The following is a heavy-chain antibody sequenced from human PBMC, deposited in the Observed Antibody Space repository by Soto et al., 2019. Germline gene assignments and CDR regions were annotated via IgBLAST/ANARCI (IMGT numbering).Heavy chain of an antibody. Sequence: EVQLVESGGGLVQPGGSLRLSCAASGFIFNNYWMGWVRQAPGKGLEWVASIKLDGSEKYYVDSVKGRFTISRDNAKNSLSLQMNSLRAEDTAVYYWARGKMTVTYFDYWGQGTLVTVSS. CDR2: IKLDGSEK. CDR3: ARGKMTVTYFDY. V-gene: IGHV3-7*01. J-gene: IGHJ4*02. CDR1: GFIFNNYW. D-gene: IGHD4-17*01.